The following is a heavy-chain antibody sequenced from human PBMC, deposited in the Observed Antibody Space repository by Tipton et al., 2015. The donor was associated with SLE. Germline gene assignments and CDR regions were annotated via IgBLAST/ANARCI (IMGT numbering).Heavy chain of an antibody. CDR2: ISGSGGST. J-gene: IGHJ4*02. Sequence: SLRLSCAASGFTFSSYAMSWVRQAPGKGLEWVSAISGSGGSTYYADSVKGRFTISRDNSKNTLYLQMNSLRAEDTAVYYCARSYDYVWGSYRQLIDYWGQGTLVTVSS. D-gene: IGHD3-16*02. CDR1: GFTFSSYA. V-gene: IGHV3-23*01. CDR3: ARSYDYVWGSYRQLIDY.